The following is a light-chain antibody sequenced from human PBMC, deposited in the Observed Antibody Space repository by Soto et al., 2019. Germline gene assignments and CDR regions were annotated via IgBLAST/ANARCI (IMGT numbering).Light chain of an antibody. J-gene: IGKJ1*01. Sequence: TQSPGAVSFYHGERATFYCRASQSVSSSYLAWYQQKPGQAPRLLIYGAFKRATGIPDRFSGSGSGTDFTLTISSMEPEDFAVYCCQQYGSSPRTFGQGTKVDIK. CDR1: QSVSSSY. CDR3: QQYGSSPRT. V-gene: IGKV3-20*01. CDR2: GAF.